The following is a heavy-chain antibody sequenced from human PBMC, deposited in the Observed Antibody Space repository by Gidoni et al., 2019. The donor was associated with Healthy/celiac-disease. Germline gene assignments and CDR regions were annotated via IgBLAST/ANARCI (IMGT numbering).Heavy chain of an antibody. CDR1: GGSISSSSYY. CDR2: IYYSVST. CDR3: ARDRYYDSSGYFDLNWFDP. Sequence: QLQLQESGPGLVKPSETLSLTCTVSGGSISSSSYYWGWIRQPPGKGLEWIGSIYYSVSTYYNPSLKSRVTISVDTSKNQFSLKLSSVTAADTAVYYCARDRYYDSSGYFDLNWFDPWGQGTLVTVSS. D-gene: IGHD3-22*01. J-gene: IGHJ5*02. V-gene: IGHV4-39*07.